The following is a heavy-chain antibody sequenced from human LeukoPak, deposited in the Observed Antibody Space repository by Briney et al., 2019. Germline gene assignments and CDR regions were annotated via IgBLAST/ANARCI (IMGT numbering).Heavy chain of an antibody. CDR3: ARGGPSPQGWYYFDH. V-gene: IGHV1-18*01. J-gene: IGHJ4*02. D-gene: IGHD6-19*01. CDR1: GYTFTSYG. Sequence: ASVKVSCKASGYTFTSYGISWVRQAPGQGLEWMGWISAYNGNTNYAQKLQGRVTMTTDTSTSTAYMELRGLRSDDTAVYYCARGGPSPQGWYYFDHWGQGTLVTVSS. CDR2: ISAYNGNT.